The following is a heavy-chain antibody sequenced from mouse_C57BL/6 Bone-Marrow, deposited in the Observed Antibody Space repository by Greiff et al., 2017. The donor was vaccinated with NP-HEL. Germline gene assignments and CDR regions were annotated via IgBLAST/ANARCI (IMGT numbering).Heavy chain of an antibody. Sequence: EVQLVESGGGLVKPGGSLKLSCAASGFTFSSYAMSWVRQTPEKRLEWVATISDGGSYTYYPDNVKGRFTISRDNAKNNLYLQMSHLKSEDTAMYYCARDSDYYGSSPLDYWGQGTTLTVSS. V-gene: IGHV5-4*01. CDR1: GFTFSSYA. D-gene: IGHD1-1*01. CDR3: ARDSDYYGSSPLDY. J-gene: IGHJ2*01. CDR2: ISDGGSYT.